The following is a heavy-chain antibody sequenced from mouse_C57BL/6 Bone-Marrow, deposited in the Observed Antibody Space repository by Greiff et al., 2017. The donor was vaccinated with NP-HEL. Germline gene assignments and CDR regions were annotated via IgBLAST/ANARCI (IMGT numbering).Heavy chain of an antibody. Sequence: VQLQQSGAELARPGASVKMSCKASGYTFTSYTMHWVKQRPGQGLEWIGYINPSSGYTKYNQKFKDKATLTADKSSSTAYMQLSSLTSEDSAVYYCVGYEDAMDYWGQGTSVTVSS. D-gene: IGHD2-14*01. CDR2: INPSSGYT. V-gene: IGHV1-4*01. CDR3: VGYEDAMDY. J-gene: IGHJ4*01. CDR1: GYTFTSYT.